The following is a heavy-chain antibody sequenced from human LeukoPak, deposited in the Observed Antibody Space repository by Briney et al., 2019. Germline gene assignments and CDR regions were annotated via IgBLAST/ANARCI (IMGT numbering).Heavy chain of an antibody. CDR3: ARRLVVVPAAIRGDAFDI. CDR2: IYTGGGT. CDR1: GGSISSGSYY. D-gene: IGHD2-2*02. Sequence: PSQTLSLTCTVSGGSISSGSYYWSWIRQPAGKGLEWIGRIYTGGGTNYNPSLKSRVTISVDTSKNQFSLKLTSVTAADTAVYYCARRLVVVPAAIRGDAFDIWGQGTMVTVSS. J-gene: IGHJ3*02. V-gene: IGHV4-61*02.